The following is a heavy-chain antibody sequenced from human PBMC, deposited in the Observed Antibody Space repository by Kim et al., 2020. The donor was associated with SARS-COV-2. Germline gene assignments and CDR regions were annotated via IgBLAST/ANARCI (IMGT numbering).Heavy chain of an antibody. CDR2: MNPNSGNT. J-gene: IGHJ5*02. CDR1: GYTFTSYD. V-gene: IGHV1-8*01. D-gene: IGHD2-2*01. CDR3: AREKCSSTSCYDYDP. Sequence: ASVKVSCKASGYTFTSYDINWVRQATGQGLEWMGWMNPNSGNTGYAQKFQGRVTMTRNTSISTAYMELSSLRSEDTAVYCCAREKCSSTSCYDYDPWGQGTLVTVSS.